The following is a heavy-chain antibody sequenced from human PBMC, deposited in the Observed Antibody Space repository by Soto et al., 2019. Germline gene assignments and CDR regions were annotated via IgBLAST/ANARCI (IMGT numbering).Heavy chain of an antibody. CDR2: IYYSGST. CDR3: SRPGQYSSGWTGPWEYFPH. Sequence: SETNCVTSSVAGGTIRGGGYYWTWIKQHPGKGLEWIGYIYYSGSTYYNPSLKSRGTISVDTSKNLFSLKLSSVPAPDTGVYYCSRPGQYSSGWTGPWEYFPHWGHGTLVTSPQ. J-gene: IGHJ1*01. D-gene: IGHD6-19*01. CDR1: GGTIRGGGYY. V-gene: IGHV4-31*03.